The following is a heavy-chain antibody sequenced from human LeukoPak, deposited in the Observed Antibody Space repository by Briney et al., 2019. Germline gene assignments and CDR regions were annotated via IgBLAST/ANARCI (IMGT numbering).Heavy chain of an antibody. CDR2: IIPILGIA. Sequence: GASVKVSCKASGYTFTSYAISWVRQAPGQGLEWMGRIIPILGIANYAQKFQGRVTITADKSTSTAYMELSSLRSEDTAVYYCARVYSSGWYEDGYWGQGTLVTVSS. CDR1: GYTFTSYA. D-gene: IGHD6-19*01. CDR3: ARVYSSGWYEDGY. J-gene: IGHJ4*02. V-gene: IGHV1-69*04.